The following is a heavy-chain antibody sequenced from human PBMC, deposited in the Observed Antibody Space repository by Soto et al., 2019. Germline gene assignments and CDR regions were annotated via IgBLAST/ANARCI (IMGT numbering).Heavy chain of an antibody. CDR3: ATGRAVAGPLTWFDP. Sequence: ASVKVSCKVSGYTLTELSMHWVRQAPGKGLEWMGGFDPEDGETIYAQKFQGRVTMTEDTSTDTAYMELSSLRSEDTAVYYCATGRAVAGPLTWFDPWGQGTLVTVSS. V-gene: IGHV1-24*01. D-gene: IGHD6-19*01. J-gene: IGHJ5*02. CDR2: FDPEDGET. CDR1: GYTLTELS.